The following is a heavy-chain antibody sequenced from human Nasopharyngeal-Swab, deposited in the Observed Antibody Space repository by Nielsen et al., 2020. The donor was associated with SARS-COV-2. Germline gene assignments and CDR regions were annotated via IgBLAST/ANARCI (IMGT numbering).Heavy chain of an antibody. CDR1: GGSVSSGSYY. J-gene: IGHJ5*02. CDR2: IYYSGST. D-gene: IGHD3-9*01. CDR3: ARTYYDILTGYLKFDP. V-gene: IGHV4-61*01. Sequence: SETLSLTCTVSGGSVSSGSYYWSWIRQPPGKGLEWIGYIYYSGSTNYNPSLKSRVTISVDTSKNQFSLKLSSVTAADTAVYYCARTYYDILTGYLKFDPWGQGTLVTVSS.